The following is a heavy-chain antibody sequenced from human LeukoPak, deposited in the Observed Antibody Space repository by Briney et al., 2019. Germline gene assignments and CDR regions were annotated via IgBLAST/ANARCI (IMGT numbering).Heavy chain of an antibody. V-gene: IGHV3-48*03. D-gene: IGHD3-22*01. CDR3: ARDGHGPWLLLLGYMDV. CDR2: ISSSGSTI. CDR1: GFTFSSYE. J-gene: IGHJ6*03. Sequence: GGSLRLSCAASGFTFSSYEMNWVRQAPGKGLEWVSYISSSGSTIYYADSVKGRFTISRDNSKNTLYLQMNSLRAEDTAVYYCARDGHGPWLLLLGYMDVWGKGTTVTVSS.